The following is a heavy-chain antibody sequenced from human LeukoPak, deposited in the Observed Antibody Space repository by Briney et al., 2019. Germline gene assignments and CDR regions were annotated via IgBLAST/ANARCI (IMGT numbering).Heavy chain of an antibody. CDR1: GGFITNYY. J-gene: IGHJ3*02. CDR3: ARELAGPGNYPVGAFDI. CDR2: IHYSGNT. Sequence: PSETLSLTCTLSGGFITNYYWSWIRQSPEKGLEWIGYIHYSGNTMYNPSLTSRVTISLDMSKNQFSLKVTSVTAADTAVYFCARELAGPGNYPVGAFDIWGPGTVVTVSS. D-gene: IGHD1-7*01. V-gene: IGHV4-59*01.